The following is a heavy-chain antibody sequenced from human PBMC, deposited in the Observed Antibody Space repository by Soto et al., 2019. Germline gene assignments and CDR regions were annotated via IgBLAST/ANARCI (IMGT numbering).Heavy chain of an antibody. D-gene: IGHD4-17*01. CDR3: AHRTTTVTWWFDP. V-gene: IGHV4-31*03. J-gene: IGHJ5*02. CDR1: GGSISSGGYY. Sequence: SETLSLTCTVSGGSISSGGYYWSWIRQHPGKGLEWIGYIYYSGSTYYNPSLKSRVTISVDTSKNQFSLKLSSVTAADTATYFCAHRTTTVTWWFDPWGQGTLVTVSS. CDR2: IYYSGST.